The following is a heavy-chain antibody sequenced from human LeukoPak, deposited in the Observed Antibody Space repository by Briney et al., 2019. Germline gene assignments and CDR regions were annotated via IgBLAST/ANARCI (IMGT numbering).Heavy chain of an antibody. D-gene: IGHD6-13*01. J-gene: IGHJ6*03. CDR3: AKDRGGSSWYYYYYYYYMDV. V-gene: IGHV3-66*01. CDR2: IYSGGST. Sequence: GGSLGLSCAASGFTVSSNYMSWVRQAPGKGLEWVSVIYSGGSTYYADSVKGRFTISRDNSKNTLYLQMNSLRAEDTAVYYCAKDRGGSSWYYYYYYYYMDVWGKGTTVTVSS. CDR1: GFTVSSNY.